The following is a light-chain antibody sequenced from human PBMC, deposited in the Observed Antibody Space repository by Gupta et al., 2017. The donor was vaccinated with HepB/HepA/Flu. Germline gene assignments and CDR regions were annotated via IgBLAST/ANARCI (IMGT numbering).Light chain of an antibody. V-gene: IGLV3-10*01. CDR3: YSTDSCGNLAV. J-gene: IGLJ2*01. CDR1: ALPKKY. Sequence: SYELTQPTSVSVYPGQTARITCSGDALPKKYAYWYQQKSGQAPVLVIYDDSKRPAGIPERFSGSRSGTRATLTISGAHVDDEADYYCYSTDSCGNLAVFGGWTKVTVL. CDR2: DDS.